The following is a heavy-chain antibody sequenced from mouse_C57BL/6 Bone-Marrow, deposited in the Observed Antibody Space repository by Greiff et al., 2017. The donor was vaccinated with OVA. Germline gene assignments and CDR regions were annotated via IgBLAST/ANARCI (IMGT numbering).Heavy chain of an antibody. V-gene: IGHV1-81*01. CDR3: ARGGYDGYYVYAMDY. CDR1: GYTFTSYG. Sequence: VQLQQSGAELARPGASVKLSCKASGYTFTSYGISWVKQRTGQGLEWIGEIYPRSGNTYYNEKFKGKATLTADRSSSTAYMELRSLTSEDSAVYVCARGGYDGYYVYAMDYWGQGTSVTVSS. J-gene: IGHJ4*01. CDR2: IYPRSGNT. D-gene: IGHD2-3*01.